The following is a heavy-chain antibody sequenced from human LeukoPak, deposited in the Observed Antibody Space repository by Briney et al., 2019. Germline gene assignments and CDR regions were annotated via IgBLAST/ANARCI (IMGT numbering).Heavy chain of an antibody. CDR2: IKQEGSLK. CDR1: GFTFSNHY. CDR3: VKEEWGGYAEY. D-gene: IGHD1-26*01. Sequence: GGSLRLSCTASGFTFSNHYMSWVRQAPGKGLEWVANIKQEGSLKNYVDSVKGRFTISRDNAKNSLYLQMNSLTAEDTAVYFCVKEEWGGYAEYWGQGTLVTVSS. J-gene: IGHJ4*02. V-gene: IGHV3-7*03.